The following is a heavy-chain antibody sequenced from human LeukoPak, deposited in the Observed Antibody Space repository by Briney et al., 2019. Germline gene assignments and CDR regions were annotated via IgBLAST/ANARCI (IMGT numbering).Heavy chain of an antibody. CDR2: ISSTSDYI. D-gene: IGHD3-10*01. Sequence: GGSLRLSCAASGFTFTDYSINWVRQTPRRGLEWVSCISSTSDYIYYADSVKGRFTISRDNAKNSLYLQMNSLRAEDTAVYYCARERFHGSGAPKFDYWGQGTLVTVSS. CDR1: GFTFTDYS. CDR3: ARERFHGSGAPKFDY. J-gene: IGHJ4*02. V-gene: IGHV3-21*01.